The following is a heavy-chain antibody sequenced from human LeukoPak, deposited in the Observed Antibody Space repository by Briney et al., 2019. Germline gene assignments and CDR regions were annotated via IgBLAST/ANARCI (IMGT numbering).Heavy chain of an antibody. J-gene: IGHJ4*02. V-gene: IGHV3-23*01. CDR3: AKDGKKYGSTWDFDY. CDR1: GFTFSTYA. CDR2: ISGSSGRT. Sequence: SGGSLRLSCGASGFTFSTYAMIWVRQAPGKGLEWVSHISGSSGRTDYADSVKGRFTISRVNSKNTLFLQMNSLRAEDTAVYYCAKDGKKYGSTWDFDYWGQGTLVTVSS. D-gene: IGHD6-13*01.